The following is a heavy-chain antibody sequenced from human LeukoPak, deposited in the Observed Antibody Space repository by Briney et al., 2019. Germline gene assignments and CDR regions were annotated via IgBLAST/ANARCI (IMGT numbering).Heavy chain of an antibody. CDR1: GGTFSSYA. CDR2: IIPIFGTA. V-gene: IGHV1-69*05. J-gene: IGHJ5*02. D-gene: IGHD6-13*01. Sequence: SVKVSRKASGGTFSSYAISWVRQAPGQGLEWMGGIIPIFGTANYAQKFQGRVTITTDESTSTAYMELSSLRPEDTAMYYCATGGGSSWQFNWFDPWGQGTLVTVSS. CDR3: ATGGGSSWQFNWFDP.